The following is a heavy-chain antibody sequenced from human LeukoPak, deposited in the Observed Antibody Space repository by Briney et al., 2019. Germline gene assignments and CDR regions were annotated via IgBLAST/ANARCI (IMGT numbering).Heavy chain of an antibody. Sequence: ASVKVSCKASGGTFSSYAISWVRQAPGQGLEWMGGIIPIFGTANYAQKFQGRVTITADESTSTAYMELSSLRSEDTAVYYCARDRDGYSHDAFDIWGQGTMVTVSS. CDR3: ARDRDGYSHDAFDI. D-gene: IGHD5-24*01. V-gene: IGHV1-69*13. CDR1: GGTFSSYA. J-gene: IGHJ3*02. CDR2: IIPIFGTA.